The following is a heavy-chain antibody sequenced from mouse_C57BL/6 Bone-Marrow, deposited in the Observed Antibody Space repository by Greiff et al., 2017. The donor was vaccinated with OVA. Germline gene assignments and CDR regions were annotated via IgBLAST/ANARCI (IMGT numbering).Heavy chain of an antibody. CDR2: INPYNGGT. CDR1: GYTFTDYY. J-gene: IGHJ4*01. D-gene: IGHD1-1*01. V-gene: IGHV1-19*01. CDR3: ARGHYYGSSYGVDY. Sequence: EVQLQQSGPVLVKPGASVKMSCKASGYTFTDYYMNWVKQSHGKSLEWIGVINPYNGGTSYNQKFKGKATLTVDKSSSTAYLELNSLTSEDSAVYYCARGHYYGSSYGVDYWGQGTSVTVSS.